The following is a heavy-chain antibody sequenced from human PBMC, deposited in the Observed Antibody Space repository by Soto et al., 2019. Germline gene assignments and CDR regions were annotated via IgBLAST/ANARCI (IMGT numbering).Heavy chain of an antibody. V-gene: IGHV4-34*01. CDR1: GGSFSGYY. J-gene: IGHJ5*02. CDR3: ARGRGGPLPVTMYNWFDP. CDR2: INHSGST. Sequence: SETLSLTCAVYGGSFSGYYWSWIRQPPGKGLEWIGEINHSGSTNYNPSLKSRVTISVDTSKNQFSLKLGSVTAADTAVYYCARGRGGPLPVTMYNWFDPWGQGTLVTVSS. D-gene: IGHD4-17*01.